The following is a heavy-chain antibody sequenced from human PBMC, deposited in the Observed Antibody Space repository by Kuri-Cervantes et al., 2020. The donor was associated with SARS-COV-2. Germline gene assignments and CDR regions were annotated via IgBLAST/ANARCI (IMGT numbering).Heavy chain of an antibody. D-gene: IGHD3-3*01. CDR3: ARDRYDFWSGYYTPPDYYGMDV. Sequence: GESLKISCAASGFTFSNYGMHWVRQAPGKGLEWVAFIRYDGSNKCYADSVKGRFTISRDNSKNTLYLQMNSLRAEDTAVYYCARDRYDFWSGYYTPPDYYGMDVWGQGTTVTVSS. CDR2: IRYDGSNK. CDR1: GFTFSNYG. J-gene: IGHJ6*02. V-gene: IGHV3-30*02.